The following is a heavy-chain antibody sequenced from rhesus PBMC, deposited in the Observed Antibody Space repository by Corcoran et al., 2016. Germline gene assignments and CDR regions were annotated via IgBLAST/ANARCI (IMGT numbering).Heavy chain of an antibody. CDR2: IYGSSGTT. Sequence: QVQLQESGPGVVKPSETLSLTCAVSGGSISSGSDWTWIRQPPGKGLEWIGYIYGSSGTTKYNPSLKNGVTISKDASKNQFSLKLSSVTAADTAVYYCARVRSYNSGYYTFDYWGQGVLVTVSS. V-gene: IGHV4-76*01. CDR3: ARVRSYNSGYYTFDY. D-gene: IGHD3-28*01. J-gene: IGHJ4*01. CDR1: GGSISSGSD.